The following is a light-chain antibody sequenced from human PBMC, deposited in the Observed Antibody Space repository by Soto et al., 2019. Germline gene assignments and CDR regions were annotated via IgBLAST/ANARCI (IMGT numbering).Light chain of an antibody. CDR2: KVS. CDR1: QSLASSDGNTY. V-gene: IGKV2-30*01. Sequence: DVVMTQSPLSLSVTLGQPASISCRSSQSLASSDGNTYLNWFQQRPGQSPRRLIYKVSNRDSGVPDRFSGGGSGTDFTLKISRVEAEDVGVYYCMQGTHWPPWTFGQGTKVEIK. CDR3: MQGTHWPPWT. J-gene: IGKJ1*01.